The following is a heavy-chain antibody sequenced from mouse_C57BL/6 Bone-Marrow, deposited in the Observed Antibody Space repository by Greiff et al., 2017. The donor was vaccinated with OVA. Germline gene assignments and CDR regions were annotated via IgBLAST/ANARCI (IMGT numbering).Heavy chain of an antibody. CDR2: ISSGGSYT. Sequence: DVHLVESGGDLVKPGGSLKLSCAASGFTFSSYGMSWVRQTPDKRLEWVATISSGGSYTYYPDSVKGRFTISRDNAKNTLYLQMSSLKSEDTAMYYCARLGVFDYWGQGTTLTVSS. J-gene: IGHJ2*01. CDR3: ARLGVFDY. CDR1: GFTFSSYG. V-gene: IGHV5-6*01.